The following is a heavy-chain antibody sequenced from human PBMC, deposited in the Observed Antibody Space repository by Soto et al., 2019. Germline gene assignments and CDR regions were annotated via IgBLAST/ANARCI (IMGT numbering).Heavy chain of an antibody. J-gene: IGHJ4*02. V-gene: IGHV3-30-3*01. CDR2: ISYDGSNK. D-gene: IGHD1-1*01. CDR3: ARGPGVMATTNFDY. Sequence: GSLRLSCAASGFTFSSYAMHWVRQAPGKGLEWVTLISYDGSNKFYADSVKGRFTISRDNSKNTLYLQMNSLRAEDTALYYCARGPGVMATTNFDYWGQGTLVTVSS. CDR1: GFTFSSYA.